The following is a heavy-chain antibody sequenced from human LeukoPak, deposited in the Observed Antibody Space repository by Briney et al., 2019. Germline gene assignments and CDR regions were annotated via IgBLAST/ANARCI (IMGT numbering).Heavy chain of an antibody. D-gene: IGHD5-18*01. CDR3: ARIGYSYGPRGAFDI. CDR2: IYYSGST. Sequence: KPSETLSLTCTVSGGSISSSSYYWGWIRQPPGKGLEWIGSIYYSGSTYYNPPLKSRVTISVDTSKNQFSLKLSSVTAADTAVYYCARIGYSYGPRGAFDIWGQGTMVTVSS. V-gene: IGHV4-39*01. J-gene: IGHJ3*02. CDR1: GGSISSSSYY.